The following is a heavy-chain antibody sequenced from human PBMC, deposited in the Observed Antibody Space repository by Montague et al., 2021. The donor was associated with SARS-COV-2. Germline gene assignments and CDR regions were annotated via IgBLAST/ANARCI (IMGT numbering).Heavy chain of an antibody. CDR3: ARRGRKLLPVATTIGGFDI. Sequence: SETLSLTCTVSGGSISSSNYYWDWIRQPPGKRLEWIGSIYDSGSTYYXPSLKSRVTISVDTSKNHFSLKLSSVTAADTAVYYCARRGRKLLPVATTIGGFDIWGQGTMVTVSS. D-gene: IGHD5-12*01. CDR2: IYDSGST. CDR1: GGSISSSNYY. V-gene: IGHV4-39*02. J-gene: IGHJ3*02.